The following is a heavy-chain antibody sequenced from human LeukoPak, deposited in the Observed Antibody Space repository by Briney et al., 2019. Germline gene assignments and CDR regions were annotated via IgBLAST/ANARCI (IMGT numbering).Heavy chain of an antibody. J-gene: IGHJ5*02. CDR3: ARAYCSGGSCYSSRGMFDP. CDR1: GGSFSGYY. Sequence: SETLSLTCAVYGGSFSGYYWSWIRQPPGKGLEWIGEINHSGSTNSNPSLKSRVTISIDTSKNQFSLKLSSVTAADTAVYYCARAYCSGGSCYSSRGMFDPWGQGTLVTVSS. V-gene: IGHV4-34*01. CDR2: INHSGST. D-gene: IGHD2-15*01.